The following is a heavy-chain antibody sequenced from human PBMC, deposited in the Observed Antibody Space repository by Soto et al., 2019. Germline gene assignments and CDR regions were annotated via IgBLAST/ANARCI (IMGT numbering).Heavy chain of an antibody. CDR1: GFTFSNYW. V-gene: IGHV3-7*01. CDR2: IGQDGSQR. Sequence: EVQLVESGGDLVQPGGSLKLSCTASGFTFSNYWMSWVRQAPGKGLEWVANIGQDGSQRNYVDSVKGRFTISRDNAENSLYLQMNSLRDEDTAIYYCASARHIGPWGQGTLVTVSS. J-gene: IGHJ5*02. D-gene: IGHD2-21*01. CDR3: ASARHIGP.